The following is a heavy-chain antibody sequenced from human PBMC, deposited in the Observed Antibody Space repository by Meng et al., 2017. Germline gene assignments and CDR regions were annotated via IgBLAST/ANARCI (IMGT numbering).Heavy chain of an antibody. Sequence: KVSCKGSGYSFTSYWIGWVRQMPGKGLEWMGIIYPGDSDTRYSPSFQGRVTISADKSISTAYLQWSSLKASDTAMYYCARHILTGYYSYYYYYGMDVWGQGTTVTVSS. D-gene: IGHD3-9*01. CDR2: IYPGDSDT. CDR3: ARHILTGYYSYYYYYGMDV. J-gene: IGHJ6*02. CDR1: GYSFTSYW. V-gene: IGHV5-51*01.